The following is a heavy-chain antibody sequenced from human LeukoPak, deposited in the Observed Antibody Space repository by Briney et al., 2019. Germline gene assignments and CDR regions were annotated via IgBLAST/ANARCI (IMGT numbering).Heavy chain of an antibody. J-gene: IGHJ4*02. CDR1: GDSISSSY. Sequence: SETLSLTCAVSGDSISSSYWSWIRQPAGKGLEWIGRIYVSGYSNYNPSLKSRVAMSVDTSKNQFSLKLSSVTAADTAVYYCARDLRGFDYWGQGTLVTVSS. CDR3: ARDLRGFDY. CDR2: IYVSGYS. V-gene: IGHV4-4*07.